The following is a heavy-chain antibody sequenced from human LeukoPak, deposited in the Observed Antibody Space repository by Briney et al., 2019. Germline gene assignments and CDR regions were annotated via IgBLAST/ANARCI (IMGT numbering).Heavy chain of an antibody. CDR2: ISYDGSNK. CDR1: GFTFGSYA. J-gene: IGHJ5*02. D-gene: IGHD6-6*01. CDR3: AIVVAARQGTIDP. V-gene: IGHV3-30*04. Sequence: GRSLRLSCAASGFTFGSYAMHWVRQAPGKGLEWVAVISYDGSNKYYADSVKGRFTISRDNSKNTLYLQMNSLRAEDTAVYYCAIVVAARQGTIDPWGQGTLVTISS.